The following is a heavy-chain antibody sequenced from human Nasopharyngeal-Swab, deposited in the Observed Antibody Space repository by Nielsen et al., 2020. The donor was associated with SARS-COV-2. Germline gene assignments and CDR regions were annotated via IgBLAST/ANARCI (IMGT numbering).Heavy chain of an antibody. J-gene: IGHJ5*02. CDR1: VYTFTSYA. CDR2: INAGNGNT. Sequence: ASVKVSCKSSVYTFTSYAMHWVRQAPGQRLEWMGWINAGNGNTKYSQKFQGRVTFTRDTSASTAYMELSSLSSEDTAVYYCARDRHSSGWYWFDPWGQGTLVTVSS. CDR3: ARDRHSSGWYWFDP. D-gene: IGHD6-19*01. V-gene: IGHV1-3*01.